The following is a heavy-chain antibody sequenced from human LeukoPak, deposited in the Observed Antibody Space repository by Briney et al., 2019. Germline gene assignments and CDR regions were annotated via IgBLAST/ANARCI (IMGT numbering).Heavy chain of an antibody. CDR2: ISSSSTTI. D-gene: IGHD6-13*01. V-gene: IGHV3-48*01. CDR1: GFTVSSNY. J-gene: IGHJ4*02. Sequence: GGSLRLSCAASGFTVSSNYMSWVRQAPGKGLEWVSYISSSSTTIYYADSVKGRFTISRDNAKNSLYLQMHSLPAEDPALYYCAKDSLRGSSWDFDYWGQGTLVTVSS. CDR3: AKDSLRGSSWDFDY.